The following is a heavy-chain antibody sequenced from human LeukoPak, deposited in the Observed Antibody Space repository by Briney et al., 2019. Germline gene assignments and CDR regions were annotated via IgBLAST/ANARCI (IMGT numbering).Heavy chain of an antibody. D-gene: IGHD6-19*01. CDR3: ARVFRVAVADPFDAFDI. Sequence: ASVKVSCKASGYTFTFYYMHWVRQAPGQGLEWMGWINPNNGGAKYAQKFQGRVTMTRDTSISTAYMELSRLRSDDTAVYSCARVFRVAVADPFDAFDIWGQGTMATVSS. J-gene: IGHJ3*02. CDR2: INPNNGGA. V-gene: IGHV1-2*02. CDR1: GYTFTFYY.